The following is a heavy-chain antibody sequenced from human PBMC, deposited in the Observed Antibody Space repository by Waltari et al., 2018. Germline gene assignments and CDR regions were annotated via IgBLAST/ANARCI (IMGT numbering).Heavy chain of an antibody. Sequence: EVQLLDSGGGLLQPGGSLILSCAASGLTFTRAALLRVRQAPGKGLEWVSAISGGGGGTYYADSVKGRFTISRDNSKNTLYLQMNSLRAEDTAVYYCGGSSSGRNDYWGQGTLVTVSS. CDR2: ISGGGGGT. CDR3: GGSSSGRNDY. D-gene: IGHD6-6*01. J-gene: IGHJ4*02. V-gene: IGHV3-23*01. CDR1: GLTFTRAA.